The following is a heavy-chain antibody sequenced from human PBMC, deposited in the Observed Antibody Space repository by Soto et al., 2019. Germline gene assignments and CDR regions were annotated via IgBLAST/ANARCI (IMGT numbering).Heavy chain of an antibody. D-gene: IGHD5-12*01. CDR1: GGSFSGYY. CDR2: INHSGST. Sequence: SETLSLTCAVYGGSFSGYYWSWIRQPPGKGLEWIGEINHSGSTNYNPSLKRRVTIAVDTSKKQFSLNLTSVTAADTAVYYCANVVRGYNGYDYNWFDPWGQGTLVTVSS. CDR3: ANVVRGYNGYDYNWFDP. J-gene: IGHJ5*02. V-gene: IGHV4-34*01.